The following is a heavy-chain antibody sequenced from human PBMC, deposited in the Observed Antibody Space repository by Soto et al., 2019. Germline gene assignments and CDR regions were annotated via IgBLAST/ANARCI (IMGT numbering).Heavy chain of an antibody. D-gene: IGHD2-2*03. CDR2: IKQDGSEK. J-gene: IGHJ4*02. Sequence: EVQLVESGGGLVQPGGSLRLSCAASGFTFSSYWMSWLRQAPGKGLEWVANIKQDGSEKYYGDSVKGRFTISRDNAKNSLYLQMNSRSAEDKAVYYCSRVAGDCSSTSCSLYAPFDYWGQVTLVTVSS. CDR1: GFTFSSYW. V-gene: IGHV3-7*03. CDR3: SRVAGDCSSTSCSLYAPFDY.